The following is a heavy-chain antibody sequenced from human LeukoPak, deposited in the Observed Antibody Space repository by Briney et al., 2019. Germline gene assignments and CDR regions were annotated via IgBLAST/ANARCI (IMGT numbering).Heavy chain of an antibody. CDR1: GFTFSSYG. CDR3: AKDLTGMVRGEGAFDY. D-gene: IGHD3-10*01. J-gene: IGHJ4*02. V-gene: IGHV3-30*18. CDR2: ISYDGSNK. Sequence: PGRSLRLSCAATGFTFSSYGMHWVRQAPGKGLEWVAVISYDGSNKYYADSVKGRFTISRDNSKYTLYLQMNSLRAEDTAVYYCAKDLTGMVRGEGAFDYWGQGTLVTVSS.